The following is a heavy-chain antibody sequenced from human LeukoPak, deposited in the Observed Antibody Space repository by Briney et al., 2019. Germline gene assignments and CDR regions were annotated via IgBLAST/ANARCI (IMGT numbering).Heavy chain of an antibody. CDR1: GFTFSSYG. J-gene: IGHJ4*02. V-gene: IGHV3-30*02. CDR3: ARDHTSHERQWLRFPIDY. CDR2: IRYDGSNK. Sequence: GGSLRLSCAASGFTFSSYGMHWVRQAPGKGLEWVAFIRYDGSNKYYADSVKGRFTISRDNSKNTLYLQMNSLRAEDTAVYYCARDHTSHERQWLRFPIDYWGQGTLVTVSS. D-gene: IGHD5-12*01.